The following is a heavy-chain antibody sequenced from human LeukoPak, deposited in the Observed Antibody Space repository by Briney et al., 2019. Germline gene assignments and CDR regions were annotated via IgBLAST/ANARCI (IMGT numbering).Heavy chain of an antibody. V-gene: IGHV3-30-3*01. CDR1: GFTFSSYA. J-gene: IGHJ5*02. CDR3: ARDQGYSYGYDA. D-gene: IGHD5-18*01. CDR2: ISYDGSNK. Sequence: GGSLRLSCAASGFTFSSYAMHWVRQAPGRGLEWVAVISYDGSNKYYADSVKGRFTISRDNSKNTLYLQMNSLRAGDTAVYYCARDQGYSYGYDAWGQGTLVTVSS.